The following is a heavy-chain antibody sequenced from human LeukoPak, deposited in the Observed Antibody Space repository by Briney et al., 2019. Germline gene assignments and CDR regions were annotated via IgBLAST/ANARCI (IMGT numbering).Heavy chain of an antibody. D-gene: IGHD3-9*01. CDR3: AREGLDYDILTGYYGSTGYYYGMDV. CDR2: IIPIFGTA. CDR1: GGTFSSYA. Sequence: ASVKVSCKASGGTFSSYAISWVRQAPGQGLEWMGGIIPIFGTANYAQKFQGRVTITADESTSTAYMELSSLRSDDTAVYYCAREGLDYDILTGYYGSTGYYYGMDVWGQGTTVTVSS. J-gene: IGHJ6*02. V-gene: IGHV1-69*13.